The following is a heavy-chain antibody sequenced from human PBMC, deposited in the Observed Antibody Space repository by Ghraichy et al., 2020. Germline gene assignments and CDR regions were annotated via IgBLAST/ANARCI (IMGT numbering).Heavy chain of an antibody. Sequence: GESLNISCAASGFTFSSYSMNWVRQAPGKGLEWVSSISSSSSYIYYADSVKGRFTISRDNAKNSLYLQMNSLRAEDTAVYYCARDVPTYYYDSSGYEWGQGTLVTVSS. V-gene: IGHV3-21*01. CDR2: ISSSSSYI. CDR1: GFTFSSYS. D-gene: IGHD3-22*01. J-gene: IGHJ4*02. CDR3: ARDVPTYYYDSSGYE.